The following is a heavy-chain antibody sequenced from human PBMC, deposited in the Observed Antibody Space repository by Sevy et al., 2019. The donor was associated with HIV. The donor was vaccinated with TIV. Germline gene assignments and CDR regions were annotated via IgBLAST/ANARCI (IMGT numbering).Heavy chain of an antibody. D-gene: IGHD3-10*01. CDR2: IRDRAYGGTT. CDR3: TREAVTMVRGIYTVFDI. J-gene: IGHJ3*02. CDR1: GFTFGDYC. Sequence: GGSLRLSCTASGFTFGDYCVSWFRQAPGKGPEWVGAIRDRAYGGTTEYAASVKGRFSISRDDSRNIAYLQMDGLNTEDTAVYYCTREAVTMVRGIYTVFDIWDQGTLVTVSS. V-gene: IGHV3-49*03.